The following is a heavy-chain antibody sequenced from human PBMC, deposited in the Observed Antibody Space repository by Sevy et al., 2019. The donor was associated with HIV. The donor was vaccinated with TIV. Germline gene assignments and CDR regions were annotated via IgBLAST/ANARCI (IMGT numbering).Heavy chain of an antibody. J-gene: IGHJ4*02. CDR3: ARDLSCSGGSCYYGGGY. Sequence: GGSLRLSCAASGFTFSSYAMHWVRQAPGKGLEWVAVISYDGSNKYYADSVKGRFTISRDNSKNTLYLQMNSLRAEDTALYYCARDLSCSGGSCYYGGGYWGQGTLVTVSS. CDR2: ISYDGSNK. V-gene: IGHV3-30-3*01. CDR1: GFTFSSYA. D-gene: IGHD2-15*01.